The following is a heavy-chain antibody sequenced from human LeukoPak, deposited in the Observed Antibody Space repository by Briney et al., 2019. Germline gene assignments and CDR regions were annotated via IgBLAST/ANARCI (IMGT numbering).Heavy chain of an antibody. J-gene: IGHJ4*02. CDR3: ARGRYLDPLDS. V-gene: IGHV4-59*01. CDR1: GGSISTYY. Sequence: PSETLSLTCTVSGGSISTYYWNWIRQPPGEGLEWIGYVYHSGSTDYNPSLKSRVTISVDTSKNQFSLKVSSVTAADTAVYYCARGRYLDPLDSWGQGTLVTVSS. CDR2: VYHSGST. D-gene: IGHD3-9*01.